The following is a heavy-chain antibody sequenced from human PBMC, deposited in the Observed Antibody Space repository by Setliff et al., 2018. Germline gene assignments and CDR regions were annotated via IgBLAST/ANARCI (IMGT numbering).Heavy chain of an antibody. CDR1: GYTFTRYD. CDR3: ARGWAALGIIGY. V-gene: IGHV1-8*02. CDR2: VNPNSGNT. D-gene: IGHD7-27*01. J-gene: IGHJ4*02. Sequence: VASVKVSCKASGYTFTRYDINWMRQASGQGLEWMGWVNPNSGNTGSTQKFQGRVTMTRNTSTSTAYMELSRLTSEDTAVYFCARGWAALGIIGYWGQGTLVTVSS.